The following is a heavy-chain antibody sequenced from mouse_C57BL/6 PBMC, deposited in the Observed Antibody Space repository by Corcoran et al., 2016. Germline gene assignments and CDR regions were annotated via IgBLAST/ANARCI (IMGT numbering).Heavy chain of an antibody. D-gene: IGHD4-1*01. CDR2: ISYDGSN. CDR1: GYSITSGYY. Sequence: DVQLQESRPGLVKPSQSLSLSCSVTGYSITSGYYWNWIRQFPGNKLEWMGYISYDGSNNYNPSLKNRISITRDTYKNQFFLKLNSVTTEDTATYYCARGWDGWYFDVWGTGTTVTVSS. CDR3: ARGWDGWYFDV. V-gene: IGHV3-6*01. J-gene: IGHJ1*03.